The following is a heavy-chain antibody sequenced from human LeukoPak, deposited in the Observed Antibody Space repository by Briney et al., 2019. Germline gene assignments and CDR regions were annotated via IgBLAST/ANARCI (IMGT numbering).Heavy chain of an antibody. CDR3: ATPPTLRGTNGVWSY. D-gene: IGHD2-8*01. CDR1: GGSISSYY. J-gene: IGHJ4*02. CDR2: IYTSGST. Sequence: SETLSLTCTVSGGSISSYYWSWIRQPAGKGLEWIGRIYTSGSTYFNPSLKSRVTISVDTSKNQFSLKLSSVTAADTAVYYCATPPTLRGTNGVWSYWGQGTLVTVSS. V-gene: IGHV4-4*07.